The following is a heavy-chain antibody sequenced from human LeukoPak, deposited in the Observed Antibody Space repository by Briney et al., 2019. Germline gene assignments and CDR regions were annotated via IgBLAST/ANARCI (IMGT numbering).Heavy chain of an antibody. CDR2: IKQDGSEK. D-gene: IGHD6-13*01. CDR3: ASRAGYTGSWSAFDY. V-gene: IGHV3-7*05. CDR1: GFTFTSAW. J-gene: IGHJ4*02. Sequence: GGSLRLSCAASGFTFTSAWMTWVRQAPGKGLEWVANIKQDGSEKYHVDSVKGRFTISRDNAKNSLYLQMNSLRAEDTAVYYCASRAGYTGSWSAFDYWGQGTLVTVSS.